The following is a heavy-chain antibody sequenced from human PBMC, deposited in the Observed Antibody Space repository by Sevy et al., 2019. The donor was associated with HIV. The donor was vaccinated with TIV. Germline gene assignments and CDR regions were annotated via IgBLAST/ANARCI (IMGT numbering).Heavy chain of an antibody. CDR3: ARVEDGMDV. D-gene: IGHD3-3*01. Sequence: SETLSLTCTVSGVSVSSGEYYWTWIRQPPGKGLEWIGYVYFSGYTNYNPSLKSRVTISIDTSKNQFSLKLSSVTAADTAVYYCARVEDGMDVWGQGTTVTVSS. CDR1: GVSVSSGEYY. CDR2: VYFSGYT. V-gene: IGHV4-61*08. J-gene: IGHJ6*02.